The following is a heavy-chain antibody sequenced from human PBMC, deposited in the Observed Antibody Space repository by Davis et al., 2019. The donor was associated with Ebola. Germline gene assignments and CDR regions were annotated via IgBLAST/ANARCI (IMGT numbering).Heavy chain of an antibody. D-gene: IGHD1-26*01. J-gene: IGHJ6*02. CDR3: TRGRGSQYGMDV. CDR1: GGSISSYY. V-gene: IGHV4-59*12. CDR2: IYYSGST. Sequence: MPSETLSLTCTVSGGSISSYYWSWIRQSPGKGLEWIGYIYYSGSTNYNPSLKSRVTISVDTSKNQFSLKLGAVTAADTAVYFCTRGRGSQYGMDVWGQGTTVTVSS.